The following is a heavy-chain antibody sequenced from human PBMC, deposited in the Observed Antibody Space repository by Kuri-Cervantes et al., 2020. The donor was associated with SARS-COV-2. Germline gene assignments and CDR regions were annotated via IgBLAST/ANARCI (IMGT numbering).Heavy chain of an antibody. Sequence: LRLRCTVSGGSISSGSYYWSWIRQPAGKGLEWIGRIYTSGSTNYNPSLKSRVTISVDTSKNQFSLKLSSVTAADTAVYYCASGGSSGYFNYWGQGTLVTVSS. CDR2: IYTSGST. J-gene: IGHJ4*02. CDR1: GGSISSGSYY. V-gene: IGHV4-61*02. CDR3: ASGGSSGYFNY. D-gene: IGHD3-22*01.